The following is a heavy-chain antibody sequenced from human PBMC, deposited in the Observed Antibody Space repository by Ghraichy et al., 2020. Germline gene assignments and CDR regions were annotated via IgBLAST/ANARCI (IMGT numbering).Heavy chain of an antibody. CDR3: ARVGLVVVAAHWFDP. Sequence: GGSLRLSCAASGFTFSSYEMNWVRQAPGKGLEWVSYISSSGSNTYYADSVKGRFTISRDNAKNSLYLQMNSLRAEDTAVYYCARVGLVVVAAHWFDPWGQGTLVTVSS. J-gene: IGHJ5*02. CDR1: GFTFSSYE. V-gene: IGHV3-48*03. CDR2: ISSSGSNT. D-gene: IGHD2-15*01.